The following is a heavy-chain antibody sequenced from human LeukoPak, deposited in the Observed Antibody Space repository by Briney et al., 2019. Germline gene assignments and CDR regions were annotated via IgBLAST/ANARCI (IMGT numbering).Heavy chain of an antibody. CDR1: GGSISSGGYS. J-gene: IGHJ5*02. CDR2: IYHSGST. V-gene: IGHV4-30-2*01. Sequence: SETLSLTCAVSGGSISSGGYSWSWIRQPPGKGLEWIGYIYHSGSTYYNPSLKSRVTISVDRSKNQFSLKLSSVTAADTAVYYCARSHSSGWYNWFDPWGQRTLVTVSS. CDR3: ARSHSSGWYNWFDP. D-gene: IGHD6-19*01.